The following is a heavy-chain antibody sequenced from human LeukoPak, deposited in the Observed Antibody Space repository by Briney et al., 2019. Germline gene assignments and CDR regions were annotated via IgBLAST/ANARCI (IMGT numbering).Heavy chain of an antibody. CDR2: TIPIFGTA. J-gene: IGHJ5*02. Sequence: ASVKVSCKASGGTFSSYAISWVRQAPGQGLEWMGGTIPIFGTANYAQKFQGRVTITTDESTSTAYMELSSLRSEDTAVYYCARDVKGLRSNWFDPWGQGTLVTVSS. V-gene: IGHV1-69*05. CDR1: GGTFSSYA. CDR3: ARDVKGLRSNWFDP.